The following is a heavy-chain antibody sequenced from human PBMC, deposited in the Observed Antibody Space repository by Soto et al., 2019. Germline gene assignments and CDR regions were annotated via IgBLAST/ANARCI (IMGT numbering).Heavy chain of an antibody. D-gene: IGHD2-15*01. J-gene: IGHJ1*01. CDR3: AHSYCGGGSCYLEYFQH. V-gene: IGHV2-5*02. CDR1: GFSLSTSGVG. Sequence: QITLKESGPTLVKPTQTLTLTCTFSGFSLSTSGVGVGWIRQPPGEALEWLALIYWDDDKRYSPSLKSRLTITKETSKNQVVLTLTSVDPVDTATYYCAHSYCGGGSCYLEYFQHWGQGTLVTVSS. CDR2: IYWDDDK.